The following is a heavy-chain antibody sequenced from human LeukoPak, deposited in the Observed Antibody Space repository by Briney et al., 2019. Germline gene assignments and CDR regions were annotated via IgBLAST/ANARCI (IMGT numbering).Heavy chain of an antibody. CDR3: ARDPSGYNTAFDI. CDR1: GFMFSAYS. D-gene: IGHD5-24*01. J-gene: IGHJ3*02. V-gene: IGHV3-21*01. Sequence: PGGSLRLSCAASGFMFSAYSMNWVRQAPGKGLEWVSSVSTGSTHTHYADSVKGRFTISRDNAKNSLYLQMSSLRAEDTAVYYCARDPSGYNTAFDIWGQGTMVTVSS. CDR2: VSTGSTHT.